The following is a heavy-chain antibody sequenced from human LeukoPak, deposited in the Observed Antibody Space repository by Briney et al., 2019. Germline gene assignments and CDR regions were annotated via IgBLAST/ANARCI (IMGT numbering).Heavy chain of an antibody. J-gene: IGHJ5*02. CDR2: IIPILGTA. Sequence: ASVKVSCKASGGTFSSYAISWVRQAPGQGLEWMGGIIPILGTANYAQKFQGRVTITADKSTSTAYMELSSLRSEDTAVYYCARGSPPYYYGSGSRYNNWFDPWGQGTLVTVSS. V-gene: IGHV1-69*06. CDR3: ARGSPPYYYGSGSRYNNWFDP. CDR1: GGTFSSYA. D-gene: IGHD3-10*01.